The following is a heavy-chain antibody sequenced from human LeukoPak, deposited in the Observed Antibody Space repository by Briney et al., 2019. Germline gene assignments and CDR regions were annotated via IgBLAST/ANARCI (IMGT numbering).Heavy chain of an antibody. CDR3: AREYYYDSSGYGSFGY. J-gene: IGHJ4*02. CDR2: IKEDGSEK. D-gene: IGHD3-22*01. CDR1: GFTFSTYW. Sequence: GGSLRLSCVGSGFTFSTYWMSWVRQAPGKGLEWVANIKEDGSEKYYVDSVKGRFTISRDNAKNSLYLQMNSLRAEDTAVYYCAREYYYDSSGYGSFGYWGQGTLVTVSS. V-gene: IGHV3-7*01.